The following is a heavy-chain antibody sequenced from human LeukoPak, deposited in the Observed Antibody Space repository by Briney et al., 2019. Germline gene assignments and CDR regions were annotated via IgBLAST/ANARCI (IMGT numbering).Heavy chain of an antibody. D-gene: IGHD6-6*01. V-gene: IGHV4-39*01. CDR3: ARQDSTSSRRRNNWFDP. CDR2: IYYSGST. CDR1: GGSISSNNYY. Sequence: SETLSLTCTVSGGSISSNNYYWGWIRQPPGKGLEWIGSIYYSGSTHYNPSLKSRVTISVDTSKNQFSLKLSSVTAADTAIYYCARQDSTSSRRRNNWFDPWGQGTLVTVSS. J-gene: IGHJ5*02.